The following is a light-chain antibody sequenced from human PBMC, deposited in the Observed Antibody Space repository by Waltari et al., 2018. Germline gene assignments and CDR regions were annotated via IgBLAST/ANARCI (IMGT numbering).Light chain of an antibody. CDR1: SGSIASNY. J-gene: IGLJ3*02. CDR2: EDN. Sequence: NFMLTQPHSVSESPGKTVTISCTGSSGSIASNYVQWYQQRPGSAPTTVIYEDNQRTPGVPDRFSGSIDSSSNSASLTISGLKTEDEADYYCQSYDSSNQGVFGGGTKLTVL. CDR3: QSYDSSNQGV. V-gene: IGLV6-57*02.